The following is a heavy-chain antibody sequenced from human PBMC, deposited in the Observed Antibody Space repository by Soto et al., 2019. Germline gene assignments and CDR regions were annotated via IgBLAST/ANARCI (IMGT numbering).Heavy chain of an antibody. CDR1: GFTFSSYG. D-gene: IGHD6-13*01. CDR2: ISYDGSNK. Sequence: GGSLRLSCAASGFTFSSYGMHWVRQAPGKGLEGVAVISYDGSNKYYADSVKGRFTISRDNSKNTLYLQMNSLRAEDTAVYYCAKDLGLGESIAAAGPSDLLIYGMDVWGQGTTVTVSS. CDR3: AKDLGLGESIAAAGPSDLLIYGMDV. V-gene: IGHV3-30*18. J-gene: IGHJ6*02.